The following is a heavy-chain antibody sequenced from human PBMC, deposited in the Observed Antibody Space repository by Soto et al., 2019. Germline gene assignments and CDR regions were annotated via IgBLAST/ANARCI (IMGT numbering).Heavy chain of an antibody. CDR1: GYSFTRHD. V-gene: IGHV1-8*01. D-gene: IGHD4-4*01. CDR2: MNPYSGNA. Sequence: QVQLVQSGAEVRKPGASVRVSCKATGYSFTRHDINWLRQAAGQGLEWMGWMNPYSGNAVYAQKFQGRVTMTRNTSITTAYIEVTSLKSEDTAVYFCARGAYNDYSHWFDPWGQGTLVTVSS. J-gene: IGHJ5*02. CDR3: ARGAYNDYSHWFDP.